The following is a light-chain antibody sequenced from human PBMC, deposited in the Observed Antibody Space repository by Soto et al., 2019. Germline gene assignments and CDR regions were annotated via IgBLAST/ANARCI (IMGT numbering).Light chain of an antibody. CDR1: SSDVGGYNY. Sequence: QSALTQPASVSGSPGQSITISCTGTSSDVGGYNYVSWYQQHPGKAPKLMIYDVSNRPSGVSIRFSGSKSGNTASLTISGLQAEDEAHYYCSSYTSSSTPPGVFGGGTKLTVL. V-gene: IGLV2-14*01. J-gene: IGLJ2*01. CDR2: DVS. CDR3: SSYTSSSTPPGV.